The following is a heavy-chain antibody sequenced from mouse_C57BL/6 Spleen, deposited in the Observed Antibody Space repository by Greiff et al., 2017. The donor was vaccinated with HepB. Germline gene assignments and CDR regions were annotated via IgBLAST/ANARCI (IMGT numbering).Heavy chain of an antibody. CDR3: ARRGYYGSRFYYAMDY. J-gene: IGHJ4*01. CDR1: GYTFTSYW. V-gene: IGHV1-50*01. CDR2: IDPSDSYT. D-gene: IGHD1-1*01. Sequence: QVQLQQPGAELVKPGASVKLSCKASGYTFTSYWMQWVKQRPGQGLEWIGEIDPSDSYTNYNQKFKGKATLTLDTSSSTAYMQRSSLTSEDSAVYYCARRGYYGSRFYYAMDYWGQGTSVTVSS.